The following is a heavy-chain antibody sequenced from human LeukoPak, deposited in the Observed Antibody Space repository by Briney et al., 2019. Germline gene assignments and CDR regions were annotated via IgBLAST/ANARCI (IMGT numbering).Heavy chain of an antibody. D-gene: IGHD6-19*01. CDR3: ARASGSSGWYHFDY. CDR2: ISSSGSTI. J-gene: IGHJ4*02. Sequence: GGSVRLSCAASGLTFSSYEMNWVRQAPGKGLEWVSYISSSGSTIYYADSVKGRFTISRDNAKNSLYLQMNSLRAEDTAVYYCARASGSSGWYHFDYWGQGTLVTVSS. V-gene: IGHV3-48*03. CDR1: GLTFSSYE.